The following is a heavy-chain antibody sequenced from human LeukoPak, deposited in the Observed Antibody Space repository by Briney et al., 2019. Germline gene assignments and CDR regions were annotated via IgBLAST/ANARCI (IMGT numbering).Heavy chain of an antibody. Sequence: GGSLRLSCAASGFTFSDYYMSWIRQAPGKGLEWVSAISGSGGSTYYADSVKGRFTISRDNSKNTLYLQMNSLRAEDTAVYYCARASMVRGADYYYYYMDVWGKGTTVTVSS. D-gene: IGHD3-10*01. CDR1: GFTFSDYY. CDR3: ARASMVRGADYYYYYMDV. CDR2: ISGSGGST. V-gene: IGHV3-23*01. J-gene: IGHJ6*03.